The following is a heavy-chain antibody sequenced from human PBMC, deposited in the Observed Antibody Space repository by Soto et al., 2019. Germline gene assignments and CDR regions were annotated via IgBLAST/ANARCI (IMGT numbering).Heavy chain of an antibody. Sequence: EVQLVESGGGLVQPGGSLRLACEASGFTFGIYSMSWVRQAPGKGLEWISYISSSSSKIYYADSVKGRFTISSDTAKNSLFLQMNSLRADDTAVYYCARADFDYWGQGVLVTVSS. CDR3: ARADFDY. CDR2: ISSSSSKI. CDR1: GFTFGIYS. V-gene: IGHV3-48*01. J-gene: IGHJ4*02.